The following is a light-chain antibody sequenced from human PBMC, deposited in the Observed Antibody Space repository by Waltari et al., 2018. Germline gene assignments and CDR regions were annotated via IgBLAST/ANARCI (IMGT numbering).Light chain of an antibody. J-gene: IGLJ1*01. V-gene: IGLV1-51*01. CDR3: GAWDSSLDGYV. CDR2: DNN. CDR1: SPTIEASS. Sequence: QSVLTQPPSVSAAPGQWVTISCSGTSPTIEASSVSWFQQVPGTAPKLFIYDNNKRPSGIPDRFSASKSGTSATLGITGLQIGDEADYYCGAWDSSLDGYVFGGGTKVTVL.